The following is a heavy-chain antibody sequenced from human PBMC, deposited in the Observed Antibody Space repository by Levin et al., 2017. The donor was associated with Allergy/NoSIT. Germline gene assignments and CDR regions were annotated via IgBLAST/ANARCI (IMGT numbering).Heavy chain of an antibody. CDR1: GGSISSSSYY. D-gene: IGHD1-26*01. CDR2: IYYSGST. V-gene: IGHV4-39*07. J-gene: IGHJ5*02. Sequence: SETLSLTCTVSGGSISSSSYYWGWIRQPPGKGLEWIGSIYYSGSTYYNPSLKSRVTISVDTSKNQFSLKLSSVTAADTAVYYCARVRSRHHNSFDPWGQGTLVTVSS. CDR3: ARVRSRHHNSFDP.